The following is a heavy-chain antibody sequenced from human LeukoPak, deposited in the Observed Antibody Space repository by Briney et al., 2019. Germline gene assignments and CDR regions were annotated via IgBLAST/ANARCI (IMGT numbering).Heavy chain of an antibody. Sequence: GGSLRLSCAASGFTFNSHWMHWVRQAPGKGLVWVSRINGDGSSATYADSVRGRFTISRDDAKNTLYLEMNSLRAGDTAVYYCAKGGAVSSKSITMIRGTRRYNYYMDVWGKGTTVTISS. CDR1: GFTFNSHW. CDR2: INGDGSSA. CDR3: AKGGAVSSKSITMIRGTRRYNYYMDV. V-gene: IGHV3-74*01. D-gene: IGHD3-10*01. J-gene: IGHJ6*03.